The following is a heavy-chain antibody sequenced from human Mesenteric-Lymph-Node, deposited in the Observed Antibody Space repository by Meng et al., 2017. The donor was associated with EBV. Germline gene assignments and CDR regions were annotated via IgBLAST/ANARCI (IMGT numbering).Heavy chain of an antibody. V-gene: IGHV4-34*01. CDR1: GGSFNDYY. CDR2: MNHIRSV. J-gene: IGHJ4*02. D-gene: IGHD6-19*01. Sequence: GAGLLSPAGPLPRICAVYGGSFNDYYWICICQAPGKGLEWIGEMNHIRSVYYNPSLKSRVTISVDTSNNQISLRLPSVTAADTAIYYCARVRSSGSGLIRNYFDYWGQGTLVTVSS. CDR3: ARVRSSGSGLIRNYFDY.